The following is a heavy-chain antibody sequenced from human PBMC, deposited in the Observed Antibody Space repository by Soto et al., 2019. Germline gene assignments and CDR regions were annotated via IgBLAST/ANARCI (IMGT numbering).Heavy chain of an antibody. CDR3: EADAKAWKQMVPSDY. D-gene: IGHD2-8*01. CDR2: IAVGSGYT. J-gene: IGHJ4*02. CDR1: GFTFTSSA. Sequence: SVKVSCKASGFTFTSSAFQWVRQARGQRLEWIGWIAVGSGYTNYAQRFQDRVTLTRDMSTATTYMELSRLTSEDTAIYYFEADAKAWKQMVPSDYWAQGTLLTVSS. V-gene: IGHV1-58*01.